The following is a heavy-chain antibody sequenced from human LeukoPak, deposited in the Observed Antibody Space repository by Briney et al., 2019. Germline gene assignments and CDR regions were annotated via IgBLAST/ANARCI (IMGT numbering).Heavy chain of an antibody. CDR3: ARAGPPTGIDY. Sequence: SETLSLTCTVSGDSISSYYWSWIRQPPGKGLEWIGYIYYSGSTNYNPSLKSRVTISVDTSKNQFSLKLSSVTAADTAVYYCARAGPPTGIDYWGQGTLVTVSS. J-gene: IGHJ4*02. CDR1: GDSISSYY. CDR2: IYYSGST. D-gene: IGHD4-17*01. V-gene: IGHV4-59*01.